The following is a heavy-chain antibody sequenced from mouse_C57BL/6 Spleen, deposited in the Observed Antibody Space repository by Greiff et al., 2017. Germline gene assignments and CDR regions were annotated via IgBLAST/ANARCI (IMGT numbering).Heavy chain of an antibody. Sequence: QVQLKQSGAELVKPGASVKISCKASGYAFSSYWMNWVKQRPGKGLEGIGQIYPGDGDTNYNGKFKGKATLTADKSSSTAYMQLSSLTSEDSAVYFCARYYYGSSYLFDYWGQGTTLTVSS. CDR1: GYAFSSYW. CDR3: ARYYYGSSYLFDY. CDR2: IYPGDGDT. J-gene: IGHJ2*01. D-gene: IGHD1-1*01. V-gene: IGHV1-80*01.